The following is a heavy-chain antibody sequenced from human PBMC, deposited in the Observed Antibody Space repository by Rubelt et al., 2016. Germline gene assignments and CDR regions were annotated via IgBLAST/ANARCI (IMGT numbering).Heavy chain of an antibody. CDR1: GYSFTSYW. V-gene: IGHV5-51*01. J-gene: IGHJ3*02. CDR3: ASLSSSSHDAFDI. Sequence: EVQLVQSGAEVKKPGESLKISCKGSGYSFTSYWIGWVRQMPGKGLEWMGIIYPGDSDTRYSPSFKGQVTIPADKSISTAYLQWSSLKASDTAMYYCASLSSSSHDAFDIWGQGTMVTVSS. CDR2: IYPGDSDT. D-gene: IGHD6-6*01.